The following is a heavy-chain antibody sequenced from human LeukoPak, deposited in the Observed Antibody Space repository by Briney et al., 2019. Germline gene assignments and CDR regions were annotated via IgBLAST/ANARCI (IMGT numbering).Heavy chain of an antibody. CDR3: ARPLDVDTAMVRLDY. D-gene: IGHD5-18*01. J-gene: IGHJ4*02. CDR1: GGTFSSYA. CDR2: IIPILGTA. V-gene: IGHV1-69*13. Sequence: SVKVSCKASGGTFSSYAISWVRQAPGQGLEWMGGIIPILGTANYAQKFQGRVTITADESTSTAYMELSSLRSEDTAVYYCARPLDVDTAMVRLDYWGQGTLVTVSS.